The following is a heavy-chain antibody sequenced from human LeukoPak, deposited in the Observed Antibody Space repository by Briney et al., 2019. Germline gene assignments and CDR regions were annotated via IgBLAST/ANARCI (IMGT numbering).Heavy chain of an antibody. J-gene: IGHJ4*02. V-gene: IGHV3-21*01. CDR3: ARNSGSYFRSYYFDY. CDR2: ISSSSSYI. CDR1: GFTFSSYS. Sequence: GGSLRLSCAASGFTFSSYSMNWVRQAPGKGLEWVSSISSSSSYIYYADSVKGRFTISRDNAKNSLYLQMNSLRAEDTAVYYCARNSGSYFRSYYFDYWGQGTLVTVSS. D-gene: IGHD1-26*01.